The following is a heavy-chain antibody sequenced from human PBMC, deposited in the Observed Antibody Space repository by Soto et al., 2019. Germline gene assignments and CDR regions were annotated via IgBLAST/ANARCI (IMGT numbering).Heavy chain of an antibody. CDR3: TRAPRGIIVAPDY. D-gene: IGHD6-19*01. CDR1: GYTFTSYD. J-gene: IGHJ4*02. Sequence: ASVKVSCKASGYTFTSYDINWVRQATGQGLEWMGWMNPNSGNTGCAQKFQGRVTMTRNTSISTAYMELSSLRSEDTAVYYCTRAPRGIIVAPDYWGQGTLVTVSS. CDR2: MNPNSGNT. V-gene: IGHV1-8*01.